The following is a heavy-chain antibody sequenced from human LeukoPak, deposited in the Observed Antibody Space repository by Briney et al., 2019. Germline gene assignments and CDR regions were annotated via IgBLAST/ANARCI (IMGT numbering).Heavy chain of an antibody. V-gene: IGHV4-4*07. CDR2: IYTSGSP. CDR3: ARGRSATMFDY. D-gene: IGHD3-10*01. J-gene: IGHJ4*02. CDR1: GGSISSYY. Sequence: SETLSLTCTVSGGSISSYYWSWIRQPPGKGLEWIGRIYTSGSPNYNPSLKSRVTMSVDTSKNQFSLKLRSMTAADTALYYCARGRSATMFDYWGQGTLVTVSS.